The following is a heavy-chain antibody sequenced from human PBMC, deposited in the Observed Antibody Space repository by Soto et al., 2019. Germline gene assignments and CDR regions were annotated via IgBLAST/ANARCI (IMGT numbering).Heavy chain of an antibody. CDR3: ARALYSSSSGPDY. CDR1: GFTFSSYA. J-gene: IGHJ4*02. D-gene: IGHD6-6*01. V-gene: IGHV3-30-3*01. CDR2: ISYDGSNK. Sequence: GGSLRLSCAASGFTFSSYAMHWVRQAPGKGLEWVAVISYDGSNKYYADSVKGRFTISRDNSKNTLYLQMNSLRAEDTAVYYCARALYSSSSGPDYWGQGTLVTVSS.